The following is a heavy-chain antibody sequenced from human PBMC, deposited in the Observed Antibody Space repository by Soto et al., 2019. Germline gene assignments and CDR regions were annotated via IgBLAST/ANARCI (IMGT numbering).Heavy chain of an antibody. V-gene: IGHV4-34*01. CDR1: GGCVSSGSYY. CDR3: ARVERGTATTVVDAFDI. CDR2: MSHSGGT. Sequence: QVQLQQWGAGLLKPSETLSLTCAVYGGCVSSGSYYWSWIRQPPGKGLEWIGEMSHSGGTHFNPSLQSRVTISVDTSKNQFSLKMSSVTAADTALYYCARVERGTATTVVDAFDIWGPGTMVTVSS. J-gene: IGHJ3*02. D-gene: IGHD1-1*01.